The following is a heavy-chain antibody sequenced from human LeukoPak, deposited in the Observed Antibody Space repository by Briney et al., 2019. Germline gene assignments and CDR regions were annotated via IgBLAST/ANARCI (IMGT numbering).Heavy chain of an antibody. CDR2: INHSGST. Sequence: PSETLSLTCAVYGGTFSGYSWIWIRQPPGKGLAWIGEINHSGSTNYNPSLKSRVTISVDASKNQFSLKLSSVTAADTAVYYCAREASNSSGGDAFDIWGQGTMVTVSS. D-gene: IGHD6-6*01. CDR1: GGTFSGYS. V-gene: IGHV4-34*01. CDR3: AREASNSSGGDAFDI. J-gene: IGHJ3*02.